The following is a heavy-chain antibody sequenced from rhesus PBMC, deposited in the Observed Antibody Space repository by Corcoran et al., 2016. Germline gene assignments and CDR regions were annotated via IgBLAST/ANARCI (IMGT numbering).Heavy chain of an antibody. CDR2: IDGKSAKT. CDR1: GGSISGYY. V-gene: IGHV4-73*01. J-gene: IGHJ5-1*01. D-gene: IGHD1-44*02. CDR3: ARGAVTPGNRFDV. Sequence: QVNLQQWGEGLVKPSETLSLTCAVYGGSISGYYWSWIRQPPGQGLEWIGNIDGKSAKTNYNPSLKKRVTISKDTYKNQFSLERSSVTAADTAVYDWARGAVTPGNRFDVWGPGVLVTVSS.